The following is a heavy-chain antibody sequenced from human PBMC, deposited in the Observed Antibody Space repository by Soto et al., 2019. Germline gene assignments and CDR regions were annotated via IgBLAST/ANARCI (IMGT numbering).Heavy chain of an antibody. CDR3: ARDPLEYYYDSSGYSYYFDY. CDR1: GFTFSSYS. D-gene: IGHD3-22*01. V-gene: IGHV3-48*02. CDR2: ISSSSSTI. J-gene: IGHJ4*02. Sequence: EVQLVESGGGLVQPGGSLRLSCAASGFTFSSYSMNWVRQAPGKGLEWVSYISSSSSTIYYADSVKGRFTISRDNAKNSMYLQMNSLRDEDTAVYYCARDPLEYYYDSSGYSYYFDYWGQGTLVTVSS.